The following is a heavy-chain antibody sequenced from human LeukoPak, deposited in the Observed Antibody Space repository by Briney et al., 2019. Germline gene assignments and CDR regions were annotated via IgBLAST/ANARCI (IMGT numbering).Heavy chain of an antibody. Sequence: VASVKVSCKASGYTFTNYAMNWVRQAPGQGLEWMGIINPTSGSTSYSQKFQDRVTMTRDTSTSTVYMELSSLRSEDTAVYYCAKGDGLRRGTYYNLDYWGQGTLVTVSS. V-gene: IGHV1-46*01. CDR2: INPTSGST. D-gene: IGHD1-26*01. CDR1: GYTFTNYA. CDR3: AKGDGLRRGTYYNLDY. J-gene: IGHJ4*02.